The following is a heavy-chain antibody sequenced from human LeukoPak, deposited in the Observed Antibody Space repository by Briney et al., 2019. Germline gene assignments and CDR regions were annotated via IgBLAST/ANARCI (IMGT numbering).Heavy chain of an antibody. CDR2: ISYDGSNK. J-gene: IGHJ4*02. D-gene: IGHD6-13*01. CDR1: GFTFSSYA. CDR3: AKVEYTSSWYGVGSLDY. Sequence: GGSLRLSCAASGFTFSSYAMHWVRQAPGKGLEWVAVISYDGSNKYYADSVKGRFTISRDNSKNTLYLQMNSLRAEDTAVYYCAKVEYTSSWYGVGSLDYWGQGTLVTVSS. V-gene: IGHV3-30-3*01.